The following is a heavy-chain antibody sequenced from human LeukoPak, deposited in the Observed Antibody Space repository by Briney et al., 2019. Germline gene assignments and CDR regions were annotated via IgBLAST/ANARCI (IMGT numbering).Heavy chain of an antibody. CDR1: GFTFSSYA. CDR2: ISYDGSNK. CDR3: ARWDYYGSGSYW. Sequence: PGGSLRLSCAASGFTFSSYAMHWVRQAPGKGLEWVAVISYDGSNKYYADSVKGRFTISRDNSKNTLYLQMNSLRAEDTAVYYCARWDYYGSGSYWGGQGTLVTVSS. D-gene: IGHD3-10*01. V-gene: IGHV3-30-3*01. J-gene: IGHJ4*02.